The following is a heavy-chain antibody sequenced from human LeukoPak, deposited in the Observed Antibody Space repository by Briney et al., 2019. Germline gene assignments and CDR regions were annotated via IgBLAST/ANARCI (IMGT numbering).Heavy chain of an antibody. Sequence: SETLSLTCTVSIGSLNSYFWTWVRQPAGKGLEWIGRVSDTGRAYYNPSLESRVTISLDTSKNQFSLKVTSVTAEDTAVYYCARGKEMTRTSGYYSFDFWGQGTLVSVSS. V-gene: IGHV4-4*07. J-gene: IGHJ4*02. CDR3: ARGKEMTRTSGYYSFDF. CDR1: IGSLNSYF. CDR2: VSDTGRA. D-gene: IGHD3-9*01.